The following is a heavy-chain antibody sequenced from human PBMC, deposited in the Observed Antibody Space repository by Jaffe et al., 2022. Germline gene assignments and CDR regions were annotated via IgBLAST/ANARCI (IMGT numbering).Heavy chain of an antibody. CDR2: IYYSGST. CDR3: ARVSSSSWYWAFDY. V-gene: IGHV4-59*01. CDR1: GGSISSYY. D-gene: IGHD6-13*01. J-gene: IGHJ4*02. Sequence: QVQLQESGPGLVKPSETLSLTCTVSGGSISSYYWSWIRQPPGKGLEWIGYIYYSGSTNYNPSLKSRVTISVDTSKNQFSLKLSSVTAADTAVYYCARVSSSSWYWAFDYWGQGTLVTVSS.